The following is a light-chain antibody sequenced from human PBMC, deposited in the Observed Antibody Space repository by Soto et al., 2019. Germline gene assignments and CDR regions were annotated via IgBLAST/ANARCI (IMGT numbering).Light chain of an antibody. CDR2: DVS. CDR3: ISYTISNTWV. J-gene: IGLJ3*02. CDR1: SSDVGAYNH. Sequence: QSALTQPASVSGSPGQSITISCSGTSSDVGAYNHVAWYQQRPGKAPKVMIYDVSNRPSGVSNRFSGSKSGNTASLTISGLQAEDEADYYCISYTISNTWVFGGGTKVTVL. V-gene: IGLV2-14*01.